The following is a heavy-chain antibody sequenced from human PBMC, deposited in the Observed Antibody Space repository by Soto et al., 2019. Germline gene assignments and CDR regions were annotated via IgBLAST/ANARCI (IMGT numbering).Heavy chain of an antibody. V-gene: IGHV6-1*01. J-gene: IGHJ6*02. CDR3: ARDMERIQLWFGYYYYGMDV. Sequence: PSQTPSPPRAISRDSVSSNSAALDWIRQSPSRRLWWVGRTYYRSKWYNDYAVSVKSRITINPDTSKNQFSLQLNSVTPEDTAVYYCARDMERIQLWFGYYYYGMDVWGQGTTVTVSS. D-gene: IGHD5-18*01. CDR2: TYYRSKWYN. CDR1: RDSVSSNSAA.